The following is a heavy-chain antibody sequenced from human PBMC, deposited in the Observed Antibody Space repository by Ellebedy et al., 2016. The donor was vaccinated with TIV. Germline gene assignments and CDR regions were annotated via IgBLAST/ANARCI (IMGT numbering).Heavy chain of an antibody. CDR1: GFTFNTYA. CDR3: ARVEDMDGFGESSLPQFPDY. J-gene: IGHJ4*02. Sequence: PGGSLRLSCAASGFTFNTYAMNWVRQPPGKGLEWVAVISTEGNYKYYADSVKGRFTISRDYSKSTLYLQMNGLTAEDTAVYYCARVEDMDGFGESSLPQFPDYWGQGTLVIVSS. V-gene: IGHV3-30-3*01. CDR2: ISTEGNYK. D-gene: IGHD3-10*01.